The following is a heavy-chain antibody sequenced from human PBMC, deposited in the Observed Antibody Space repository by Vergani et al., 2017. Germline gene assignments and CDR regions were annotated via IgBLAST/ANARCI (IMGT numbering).Heavy chain of an antibody. J-gene: IGHJ4*02. CDR3: AKDEGLASSGY. CDR1: GGSFSGYY. D-gene: IGHD5-12*01. Sequence: QVQLQQWGAGLLKPSETLSLTCAVYGGSFSGYYWSWIRQPPGKGLEWIGEINHSGSTNYNPSLKSRVTISVDTSKNQFSLKLSSVTAADTAVYYCAKDEGLASSGYWGQGTLVTVSS. V-gene: IGHV4-34*01. CDR2: INHSGST.